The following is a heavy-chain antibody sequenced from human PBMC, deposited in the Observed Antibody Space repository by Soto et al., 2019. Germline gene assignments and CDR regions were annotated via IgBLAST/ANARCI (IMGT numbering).Heavy chain of an antibody. CDR3: AKYYMVTRSPFDY. D-gene: IGHD5-18*01. CDR2: ITSTGDRA. Sequence: LRLSCAASGFTFSSYAMSWVRQAPGKGLEWVSSITSTGDRAYYADSVKGRFTVSRDNSKNTLYLQMNSLRAEDTAVYYCAKYYMVTRSPFDYWGQGTLVTSPQ. V-gene: IGHV3-23*01. J-gene: IGHJ4*02. CDR1: GFTFSSYA.